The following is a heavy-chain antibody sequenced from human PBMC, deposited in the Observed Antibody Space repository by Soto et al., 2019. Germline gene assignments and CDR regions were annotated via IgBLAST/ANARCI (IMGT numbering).Heavy chain of an antibody. CDR3: ARQGSWSLDY. Sequence: SETLSLTCTVSGGSISSYYWSWIRQPPGKGLEWIGYIYYSGSTNYNPSLKSRVTISVDTSKNQFSLKLSSVTAADTAVYYCARQGSWSLDYWGQGTLVTVSS. J-gene: IGHJ4*02. V-gene: IGHV4-59*08. CDR2: IYYSGST. D-gene: IGHD6-13*01. CDR1: GGSISSYY.